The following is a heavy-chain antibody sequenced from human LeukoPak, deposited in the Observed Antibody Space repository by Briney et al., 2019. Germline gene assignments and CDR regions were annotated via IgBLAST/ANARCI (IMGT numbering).Heavy chain of an antibody. Sequence: GGSLRLSCAASGFTVSSNYMSWVRQAPGKGLEWVSVMYSGGSTYYADSVKGRFTISRDNSKNTLYLQMNSLRAEDTAVYYCARGKAEYSSSWYVDYWGQGTLVTVSS. CDR2: MYSGGST. D-gene: IGHD6-13*01. J-gene: IGHJ4*02. CDR3: ARGKAEYSSSWYVDY. CDR1: GFTVSSNY. V-gene: IGHV3-53*01.